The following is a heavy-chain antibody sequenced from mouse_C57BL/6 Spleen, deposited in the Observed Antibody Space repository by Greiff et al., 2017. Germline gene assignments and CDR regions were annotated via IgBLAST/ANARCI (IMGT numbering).Heavy chain of an antibody. J-gene: IGHJ3*01. CDR3: ARRGAYDYPFAY. V-gene: IGHV1-19*01. CDR1: GYTFTDYY. D-gene: IGHD2-4*01. Sequence: EVQGVESGPVLVKPGASVKMSCKASGYTFTDYYMNWVKQSHGKSLEWVGVINPYNGGTSYNQKFKGKATLTVDKSSSTAYMELNSLTSEDSAVYYCARRGAYDYPFAYWGQGTLVTVSA. CDR2: INPYNGGT.